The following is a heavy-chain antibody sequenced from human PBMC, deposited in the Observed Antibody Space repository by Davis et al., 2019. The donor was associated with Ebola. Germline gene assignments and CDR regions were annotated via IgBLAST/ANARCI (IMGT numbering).Heavy chain of an antibody. Sequence: AASVTVSCKASGYTFTGDYLHWVRQAPGQGLEWMGWINPNDGFTTYAKKFEGRVTMTRDTSINTAYMELSSLRSDDTAVYYCTKDALPVTTAPQRWLDPWGQGTPVSVSS. CDR1: GYTFTGDY. D-gene: IGHD4-17*01. V-gene: IGHV1-2*02. J-gene: IGHJ5*02. CDR2: INPNDGFT. CDR3: TKDALPVTTAPQRWLDP.